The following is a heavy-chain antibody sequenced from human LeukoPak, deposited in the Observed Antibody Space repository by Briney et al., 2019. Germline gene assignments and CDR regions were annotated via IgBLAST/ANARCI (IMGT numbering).Heavy chain of an antibody. CDR2: ISGSGGRT. V-gene: IGHV3-23*01. CDR3: AKDQPRHYYGSGSYFPFDY. J-gene: IGHJ4*02. CDR1: GFTFSSYA. D-gene: IGHD3-10*01. Sequence: GGSLRLSCAASGFTFSSYAMSWVRQAPGKGLEWVLAISGSGGRTYYADSVKGRFTISRDNSKNTLYLQMNSLRAEDTAVYYCAKDQPRHYYGSGSYFPFDYWGQGTLVTVSS.